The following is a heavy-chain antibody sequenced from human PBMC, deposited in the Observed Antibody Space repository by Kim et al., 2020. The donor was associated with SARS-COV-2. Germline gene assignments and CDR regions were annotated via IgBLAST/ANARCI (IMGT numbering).Heavy chain of an antibody. Sequence: GGSLRLSCAASGFTFSSYAITWVRQAPGKGLEWVSVISGGGGSTYYADSVKGRFTISRDNSKNTLYLQMNTLRAEDMAVYYCAKNDGGGTIFAVDYWGQGTLVTVSS. D-gene: IGHD1-1*01. CDR2: ISGGGGST. J-gene: IGHJ4*02. V-gene: IGHV3-23*01. CDR3: AKNDGGGTIFAVDY. CDR1: GFTFSSYA.